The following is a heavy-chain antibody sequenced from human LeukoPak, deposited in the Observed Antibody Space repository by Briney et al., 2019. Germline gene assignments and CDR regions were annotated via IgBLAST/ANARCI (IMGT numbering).Heavy chain of an antibody. V-gene: IGHV5-51*01. CDR2: IYPGDSDT. CDR1: GYSFSNYW. D-gene: IGHD2-21*02. J-gene: IGHJ4*02. Sequence: GESLQISCKGSGYSFSNYWIAWVRQMPGKGLEWMGFIYPGDSDTRYSPSFQGQVTISADKSISTAYLQWSSLKASDTAMYYCARRENCGGDCYSGEFDFWGQGTLVTVSS. CDR3: ARRENCGGDCYSGEFDF.